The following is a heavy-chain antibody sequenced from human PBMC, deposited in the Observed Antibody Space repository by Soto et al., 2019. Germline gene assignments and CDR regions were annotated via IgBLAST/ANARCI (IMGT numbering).Heavy chain of an antibody. V-gene: IGHV1-3*01. CDR3: ARDYADIAVAGIPLLAH. CDR1: GFTFTKYA. D-gene: IGHD6-19*01. J-gene: IGHJ4*02. CDR2: INGASGNT. Sequence: QVQLVQSGAEVKKPGASVNISCKASGFTFTKYALHWVRLAPGQRPEWMGWINGASGNTRYSQRFQDRVTMTRYMSATTVYMDLSSLRSEDTAVYYCARDYADIAVAGIPLLAHWGQGTLVTVSS.